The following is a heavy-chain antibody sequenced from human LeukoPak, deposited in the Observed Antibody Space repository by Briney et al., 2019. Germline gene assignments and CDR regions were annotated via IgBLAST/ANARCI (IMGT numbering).Heavy chain of an antibody. Sequence: PGGSLRLSCAASGFTFSSYSMNWVRRAPGKGLEWVSSISSSSSYIYYADSVKGRFTISRDNSKNTLYLQMNSLRAEDTAVYYCAKDHIAARLRPEVDYWGQGTLVTVSS. D-gene: IGHD6-6*01. J-gene: IGHJ4*02. CDR3: AKDHIAARLRPEVDY. CDR1: GFTFSSYS. CDR2: ISSSSSYI. V-gene: IGHV3-21*04.